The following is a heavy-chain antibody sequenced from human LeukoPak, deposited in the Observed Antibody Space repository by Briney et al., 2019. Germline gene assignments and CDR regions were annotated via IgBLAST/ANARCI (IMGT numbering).Heavy chain of an antibody. Sequence: GGSLRLSCVVSGFTFNRCWMNWVRQAPGKGLEWVAHINPDGRDTYYVDSVKGRFTISRDNAQNSMYLQMNSLRAEDTAVYYCAYHYYDSSGYPRRDAFDIWGQGTMVTVSS. J-gene: IGHJ3*02. V-gene: IGHV3-7*03. CDR1: GFTFNRCW. D-gene: IGHD3-22*01. CDR3: AYHYYDSSGYPRRDAFDI. CDR2: INPDGRDT.